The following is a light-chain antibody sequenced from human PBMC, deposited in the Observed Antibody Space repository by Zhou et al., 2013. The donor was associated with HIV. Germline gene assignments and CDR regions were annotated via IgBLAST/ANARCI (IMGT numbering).Light chain of an antibody. J-gene: IGKJ5*01. Sequence: IQLTQSPSSLSASVGGSVTIFCRASQGIGRDLAWYHQKPGNVPNLLIYSSSTLYSGVSSRFRGSGSGTDFTLTISGLQPEDAGTYYCQKYNSAPNTFGQGTRLEI. CDR2: SSS. CDR3: QKYNSAPNT. V-gene: IGKV1-27*01. CDR1: QGIGRD.